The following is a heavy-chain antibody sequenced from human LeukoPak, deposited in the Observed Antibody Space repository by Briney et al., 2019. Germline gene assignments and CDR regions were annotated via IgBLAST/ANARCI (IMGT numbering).Heavy chain of an antibody. D-gene: IGHD3-22*01. Sequence: GGSLRLSCAASGFTFSSYWMSWVRQAPAKGLEWVANIKQDGSEKYYVDSVKGRFTISRDNAKNSLYLQMNSLRAEDTAVYYCARGELSSGYYYDYWGQGTLVTVSS. CDR1: GFTFSSYW. J-gene: IGHJ4*02. V-gene: IGHV3-7*03. CDR2: IKQDGSEK. CDR3: ARGELSSGYYYDY.